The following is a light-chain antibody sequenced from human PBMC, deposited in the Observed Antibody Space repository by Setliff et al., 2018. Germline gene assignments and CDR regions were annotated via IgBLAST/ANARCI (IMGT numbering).Light chain of an antibody. CDR2: GNS. CDR1: SPNIGAGYD. CDR3: QSYDSSLSGWV. Sequence: QSVLTQPPSVSGAPGQRVTISCTGSSPNIGAGYDVHWYQQLPGTAPKLLIYGNSNRPSGVPDRFSGSKSGTSASLAFTGLQAEDEADYYCQSYDSSLSGWVFGGGTKVTVL. J-gene: IGLJ2*01. V-gene: IGLV1-40*01.